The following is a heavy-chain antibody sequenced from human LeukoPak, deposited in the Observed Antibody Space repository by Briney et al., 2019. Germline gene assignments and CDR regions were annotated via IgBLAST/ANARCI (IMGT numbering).Heavy chain of an antibody. CDR2: ISGSGGTT. D-gene: IGHD6-13*01. CDR1: GFTFSSYA. V-gene: IGHV3-23*01. Sequence: PGGSLRLSCAASGFTFSSYAMSLVRQAPGKGLEWVSRISGSGGTTYYADSVKGRFTISRDNSKNTLYLQMNSLRPDDMAVYYCAKGNGKAAAGSVVDYWGQGTLVTVSS. J-gene: IGHJ4*02. CDR3: AKGNGKAAAGSVVDY.